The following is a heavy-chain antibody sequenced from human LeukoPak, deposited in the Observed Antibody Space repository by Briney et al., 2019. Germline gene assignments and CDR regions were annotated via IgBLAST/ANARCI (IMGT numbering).Heavy chain of an antibody. CDR3: ACREFTSTWSYP. CDR1: GYSFTSYW. CDR2: IYPGDSRT. D-gene: IGHD2-2*01. Sequence: GESLKISCKGIGYSFTSYWIGWVRQMPGKGMEWMGVIYPGDSRTRYNPPFQGQVTISVDKSINTAYLQWVSLKASDTAMYYCACREFTSTWSYPWGQGTLATVS. J-gene: IGHJ5*02. V-gene: IGHV5-51*03.